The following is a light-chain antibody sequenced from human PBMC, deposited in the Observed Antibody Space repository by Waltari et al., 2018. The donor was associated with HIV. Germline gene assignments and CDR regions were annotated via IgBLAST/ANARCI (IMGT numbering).Light chain of an antibody. CDR3: QSADSTGTYWV. V-gene: IGLV3-25*03. CDR2: RDK. CDR1: DLPTQN. J-gene: IGLJ3*02. Sequence: SYELTQPPSASVSPGQTARISCTGADLPTQNVFWYQQRPGQAPVMVIYRDKERPSGIPDRFSGSSAGTTVTLTISGVQAEDEADYYCQSADSTGTYWVFGGGTKLTVL.